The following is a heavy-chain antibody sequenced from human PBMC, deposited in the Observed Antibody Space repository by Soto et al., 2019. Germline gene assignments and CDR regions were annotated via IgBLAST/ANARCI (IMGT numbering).Heavy chain of an antibody. CDR2: IIPIFGTA. D-gene: IGHD3-3*01. CDR1: GGTFSSYA. J-gene: IGHJ4*02. V-gene: IGHV1-69*13. Sequence: ASAKVSCKASGGTFSSYAISWVRQAPGQGLEWMGGIIPIFGTANYAQKFQGRVTITADESTSTAYMELSSLRSEDTAVYYCASASDLEWSTPDYWGQGTLVTVSS. CDR3: ASASDLEWSTPDY.